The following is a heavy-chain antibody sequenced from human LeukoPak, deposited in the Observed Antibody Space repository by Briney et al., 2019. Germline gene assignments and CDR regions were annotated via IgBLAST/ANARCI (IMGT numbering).Heavy chain of an antibody. V-gene: IGHV3-48*03. Sequence: TGVSLRLSCAASGFTFSSYEMNWVRQAPGKGLEWVSYISSSGSTIYYADSVKGRFTISRDNAKNSLYLQMNSLRAEDTAVYYCAELGITMIGGVWGKGTTVTISS. CDR2: ISSSGSTI. CDR3: AELGITMIGGV. J-gene: IGHJ6*04. CDR1: GFTFSSYE. D-gene: IGHD3-10*02.